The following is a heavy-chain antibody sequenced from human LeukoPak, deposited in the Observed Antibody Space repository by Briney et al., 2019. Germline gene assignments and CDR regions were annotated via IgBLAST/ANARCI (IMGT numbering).Heavy chain of an antibody. J-gene: IGHJ4*02. CDR3: ARDSGDYGIYGY. D-gene: IGHD4-17*01. V-gene: IGHV3-7*01. CDR2: IKQDGSEK. CDR1: GFTFSGYG. Sequence: GGSLRLSCAASGFTFSGYGLSGVRKAPGKGLGGVANIKQDGSEKYYVDSVKGRFTISRDNAKNSLYLQMNSLRAEDTAVYYCARDSGDYGIYGYWGQGTLVTVSS.